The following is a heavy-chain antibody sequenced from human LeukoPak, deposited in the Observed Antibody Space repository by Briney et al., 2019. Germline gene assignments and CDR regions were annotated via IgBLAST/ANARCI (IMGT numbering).Heavy chain of an antibody. J-gene: IGHJ3*02. Sequence: SETLSLTCTVSGGSISSYYWSWIRQPPGKGLEWIGYIYYSGSTNYNPSLKSRVTISVDTSKNQFSLKLSSVTAADTAVYYCARRRAVAGGGDAFDIWGQGTMVTVSS. CDR3: ARRRAVAGGGDAFDI. V-gene: IGHV4-59*08. D-gene: IGHD6-19*01. CDR2: IYYSGST. CDR1: GGSISSYY.